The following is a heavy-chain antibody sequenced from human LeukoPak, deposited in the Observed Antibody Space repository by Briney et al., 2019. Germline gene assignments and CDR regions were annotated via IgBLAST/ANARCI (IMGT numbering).Heavy chain of an antibody. V-gene: IGHV3-21*01. J-gene: IGHJ4*02. D-gene: IGHD3-16*01. CDR3: ARRSFEGFDY. Sequence: GGSLRLSCAASGFTFSSYSMNWVRQAPGKGLYWVSSISSSSNYIYYADSVKGRFTISRDNAKKSLYLRMNSLRAEDTAVYYCARRSFEGFDYWGQGTLVTVSS. CDR2: ISSSSNYI. CDR1: GFTFSSYS.